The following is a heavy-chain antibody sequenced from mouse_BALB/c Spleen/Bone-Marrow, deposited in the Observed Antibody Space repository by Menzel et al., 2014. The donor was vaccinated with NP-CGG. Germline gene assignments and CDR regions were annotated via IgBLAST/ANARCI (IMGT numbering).Heavy chain of an antibody. J-gene: IGHJ2*01. CDR1: GYTFSNYW. CDR2: IYPGNSDT. V-gene: IGHV1-5*01. CDR3: TTLARTNFDY. Sequence: EVQLQQSGTVLARPGAAVKMSCKASGYTFSNYWMHWVKRRPGQGLEWIGTIYPGNSDTTYNQKLKGKAKLTAVTSTSTAYMDLSSLTNEDSAVYYCTTLARTNFDYWGQGTTLTVSS. D-gene: IGHD3-1*01.